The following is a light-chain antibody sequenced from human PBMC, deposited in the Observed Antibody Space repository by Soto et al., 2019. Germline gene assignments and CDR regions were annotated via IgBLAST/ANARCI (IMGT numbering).Light chain of an antibody. J-gene: IGKJ5*01. CDR3: QQRYSTSIT. V-gene: IGKV1-39*01. Sequence: DIHMTQSPSSLSPSVGDRVTLPCRASQSISRHLNWYQQKPGRAPRLLIYGSSNLQGVVPSRFSGSGSGTDFTLTTSSLLTAHFTSYYCQQRYSTSITFGHETRL. CDR1: QSISRH. CDR2: GSS.